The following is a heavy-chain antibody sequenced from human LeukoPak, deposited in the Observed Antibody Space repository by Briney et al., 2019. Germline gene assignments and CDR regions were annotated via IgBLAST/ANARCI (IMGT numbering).Heavy chain of an antibody. Sequence: GGSLRLSCAASGFTFSSYAMSWVRQAPGKGLEWVSAISGSGGSTYYVDSVKGRFTISRDNSKNTLYLQMNSLRAEDTAVYYCAKALLLPPNRYYFDYWGQGTLVTVSS. CDR1: GFTFSSYA. J-gene: IGHJ4*02. D-gene: IGHD2/OR15-2a*01. V-gene: IGHV3-23*01. CDR3: AKALLLPPNRYYFDY. CDR2: ISGSGGST.